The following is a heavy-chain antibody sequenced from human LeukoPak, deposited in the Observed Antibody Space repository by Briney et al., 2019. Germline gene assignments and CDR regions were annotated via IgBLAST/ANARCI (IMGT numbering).Heavy chain of an antibody. Sequence: GTSVTVSCMASGFTFTSSAVQWVRQARGQRLEWIGWIVVGSGNTNYAQKFQERVTITRDMSTSTAYMELSSLRSEDTAVYYCAASFGGDAFDIWGQGTMVTVSS. J-gene: IGHJ3*02. CDR3: AASFGGDAFDI. V-gene: IGHV1-58*01. D-gene: IGHD3-3*01. CDR1: GFTFTSSA. CDR2: IVVGSGNT.